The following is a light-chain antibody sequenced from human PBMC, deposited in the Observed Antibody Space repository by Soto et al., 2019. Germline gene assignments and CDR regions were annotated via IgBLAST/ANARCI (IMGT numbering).Light chain of an antibody. CDR2: DVS. V-gene: IGLV2-11*01. CDR1: SSDVGGYNY. CDR3: CSYAGSYTYV. J-gene: IGLJ1*01. Sequence: ALTHPRSVSGSPGQSVTISCTGTSSDVGGYNYVSWYQQHPGKAPKLMIYDVSKRPSGVPDRFSGSKSGNTASLTISGLQAEDEADYYCCSYAGSYTYVFGTGTKVTVL.